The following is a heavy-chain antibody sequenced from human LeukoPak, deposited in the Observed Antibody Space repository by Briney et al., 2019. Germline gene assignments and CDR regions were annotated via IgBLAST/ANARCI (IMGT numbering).Heavy chain of an antibody. J-gene: IGHJ2*01. CDR2: IYYRGNT. V-gene: IGHV4-59*12. Sequence: SETLSLTCTVSGGSINNYYWSWIRQPPGKGLEWIGYIYYRGNTNYSPSLKSRVTISVDTSKSQFSLKLSSVTAADTAVYYCARGERDIVVVVAATWYFDLWGRGTLVTVSS. D-gene: IGHD2-15*01. CDR3: ARGERDIVVVVAATWYFDL. CDR1: GGSINNYY.